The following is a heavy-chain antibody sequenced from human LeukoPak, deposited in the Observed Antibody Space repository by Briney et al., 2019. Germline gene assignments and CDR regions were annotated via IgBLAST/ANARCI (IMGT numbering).Heavy chain of an antibody. Sequence: PSETLSLTCAVYGGSITGYYWSWIRQTPGRGLEWVGEIHYTGATSYNPSLKSRATISTDTSKNQFSLRLSSVAAADTAVYYCARGNILTGYCFDFWGQGALVTVSS. D-gene: IGHD3-9*01. CDR1: GGSITGYY. CDR3: ARGNILTGYCFDF. CDR2: IHYTGAT. V-gene: IGHV4-34*01. J-gene: IGHJ4*02.